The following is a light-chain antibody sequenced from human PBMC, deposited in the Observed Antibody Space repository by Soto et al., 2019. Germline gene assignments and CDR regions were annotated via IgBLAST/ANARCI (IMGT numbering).Light chain of an antibody. J-gene: IGKJ2*01. V-gene: IGKV1-39*01. Sequence: DIQMTQSPSSLSASVGDKVTITCRASQNIGSYVNWYQQKPGTAPELLIYAATTFQSGVASRFSGRGSGTDFTLAISSLQPEDDAGYDCEQTYNTPYTFGQGTKLEIK. CDR2: AAT. CDR3: EQTYNTPYT. CDR1: QNIGSY.